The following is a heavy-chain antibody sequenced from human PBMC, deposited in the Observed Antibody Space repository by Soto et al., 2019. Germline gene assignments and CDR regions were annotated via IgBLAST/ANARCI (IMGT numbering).Heavy chain of an antibody. Sequence: PGGSLRLSCAASGFTFSSYGMHWVRQAPGKGLEWVAVISYDGSNKYYADSVKGRFTISRDNSKNTLYLQMNSLRAEDTAVYYCTREFRTSGSLDAFDIWGQGTMVTVSS. CDR3: TREFRTSGSLDAFDI. CDR1: GFTFSSYG. J-gene: IGHJ3*02. D-gene: IGHD1-26*01. CDR2: ISYDGSNK. V-gene: IGHV3-30*03.